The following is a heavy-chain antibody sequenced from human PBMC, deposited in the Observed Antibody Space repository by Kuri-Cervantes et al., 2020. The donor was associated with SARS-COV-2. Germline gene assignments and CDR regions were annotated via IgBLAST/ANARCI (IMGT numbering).Heavy chain of an antibody. Sequence: SGPTLVKPTQTLTLTCTFSGFSLSTSGMCVSWIRQPPGKALEWLALIDWDDDKYYSTSLKTRLTISKDTSKNQVVLTMTNMDPVDTATYYCARAIAARPYYYYCYGMDVWGQGTTVTVSS. CDR2: IDWDDDK. CDR1: GFSLSTSGMC. D-gene: IGHD6-6*01. V-gene: IGHV2-70*01. CDR3: ARAIAARPYYYYCYGMDV. J-gene: IGHJ6*02.